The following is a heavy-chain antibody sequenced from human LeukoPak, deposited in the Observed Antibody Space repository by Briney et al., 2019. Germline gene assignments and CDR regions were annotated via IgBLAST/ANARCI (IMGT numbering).Heavy chain of an antibody. CDR2: INHSGST. Sequence: SETLSLTCAVYGGSFSGYYWSWIRQPPGKGLEWIGEINHSGSTNYNPSLKSRVTISVDTSKNQFSLKLSSVTAADTAVYYCARKYSSSSYNWFDPWGQGTLVTVSS. D-gene: IGHD6-6*01. J-gene: IGHJ5*02. CDR1: GGSFSGYY. CDR3: ARKYSSSSYNWFDP. V-gene: IGHV4-34*01.